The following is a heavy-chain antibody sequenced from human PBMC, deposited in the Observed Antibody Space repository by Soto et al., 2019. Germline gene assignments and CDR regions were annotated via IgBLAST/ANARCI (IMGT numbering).Heavy chain of an antibody. J-gene: IGHJ4*02. CDR3: ARHGYSYGGGYFDY. D-gene: IGHD5-18*01. V-gene: IGHV3-48*01. CDR2: ISSSSSTI. CDR1: GFTFSSHG. Sequence: GGSLRLSCAASGFTFSSHGVHWVRQAPGKGLEWVSYISSSSSTIYYADSVKGRFTISRDNSKNTLYLQMNSLRAEDTAVYYCARHGYSYGGGYFDYWGQGTLVTVSS.